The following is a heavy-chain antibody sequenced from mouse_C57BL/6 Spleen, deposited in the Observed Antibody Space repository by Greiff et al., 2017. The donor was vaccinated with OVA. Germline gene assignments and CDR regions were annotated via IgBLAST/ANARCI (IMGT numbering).Heavy chain of an antibody. CDR3: ARDRDYYGSSHWYFDV. CDR2: INYDGSST. D-gene: IGHD1-1*01. J-gene: IGHJ2*01. CDR1: GFTFSDYY. Sequence: EVKLMESEGGLVQPGSSMKLSCTASGFTFSDYYMAWVRQVPEKGLEWVANINYDGSSTYYLDSLKSRFIISRDNAKNILYLQMSSLKSEDTATYYCARDRDYYGSSHWYFDVWGQGTTLTVSS. V-gene: IGHV5-16*01.